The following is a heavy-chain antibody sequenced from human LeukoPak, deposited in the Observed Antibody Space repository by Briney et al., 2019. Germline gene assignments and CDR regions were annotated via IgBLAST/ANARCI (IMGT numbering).Heavy chain of an antibody. D-gene: IGHD2-15*01. CDR3: AKAPVATCRGAFCYPFDY. J-gene: IGHJ4*02. CDR2: ISGSGGST. V-gene: IGHV3-23*01. CDR1: GFTFSTYG. Sequence: GGTLRLSCEASGFTFSTYGINWVRQAPGKGLEWVSAISGSGGSTYYADSVKGRFTISRDNSKNTLYLQMNSLRAEDTAVYYCAKAPVATCRGAFCYPFDYWGLGTLVTVSS.